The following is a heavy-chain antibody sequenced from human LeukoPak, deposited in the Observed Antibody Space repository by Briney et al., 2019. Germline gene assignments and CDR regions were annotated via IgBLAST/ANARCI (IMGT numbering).Heavy chain of an antibody. D-gene: IGHD2-15*01. V-gene: IGHV4-39*07. Sequence: SETLSLTCTVSGGSISSSSYYWGWIRQPPGKGLEWIGSIYYSGSTYYNPSLKSRVTISVDTSKNQFSLKLSSVTAADTAVYYCARGGRNSYCSGGSCYRTRFDYWGQGTLVTVSS. CDR3: ARGGRNSYCSGGSCYRTRFDY. J-gene: IGHJ4*02. CDR2: IYYSGST. CDR1: GGSISSSSYY.